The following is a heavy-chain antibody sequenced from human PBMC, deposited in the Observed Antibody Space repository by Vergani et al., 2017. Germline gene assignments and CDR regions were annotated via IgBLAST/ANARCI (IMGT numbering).Heavy chain of an antibody. CDR3: VKDNDYDADGPFDL. CDR2: ISGPGLST. CDR1: GFTFNSYG. Sequence: QVQLVESGGGVVQPGGSLRLSCAASGFTFNSYGMHWVRQAPGRGLAWVSSISGPGLSTYYADSVKGRFSISRDNAKKAVFLQMNNLRHEDTALYFCVKDNDYDADGPFDLWGRGTLVTVSS. J-gene: IGHJ2*01. V-gene: IGHV3-NL1*01. D-gene: IGHD3-16*01.